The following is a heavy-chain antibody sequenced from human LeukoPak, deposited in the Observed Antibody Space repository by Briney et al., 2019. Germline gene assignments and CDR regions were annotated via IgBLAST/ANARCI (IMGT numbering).Heavy chain of an antibody. J-gene: IGHJ4*02. CDR3: ARGTMTTVTYYFDY. D-gene: IGHD4-17*01. CDR1: GGSFSGYY. Sequence: PSETLSLTCAVYGGSFSGYYWSWIRQHPGKGLEWIGEINHSGSTNYNPSLKSRVTISVDTSKNQFSLKLSSVTAADTAVYYCARGTMTTVTYYFDYWGQGTLVTVSS. CDR2: INHSGST. V-gene: IGHV4-34*01.